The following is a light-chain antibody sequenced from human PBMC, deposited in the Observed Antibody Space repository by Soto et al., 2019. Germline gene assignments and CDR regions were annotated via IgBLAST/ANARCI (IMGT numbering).Light chain of an antibody. CDR2: SNN. V-gene: IGLV1-47*02. Sequence: QSVLTQPPSASGTPGQTVTISCSGSISNIGGNYVYWYQQLPGTAPKLLIYSNNHRPSGVPDRFSGSKSGTSASLAISGLRSEDEAHYYCAAWDDSLSRAVFGGGTQLTVL. CDR3: AAWDDSLSRAV. J-gene: IGLJ7*01. CDR1: ISNIGGNY.